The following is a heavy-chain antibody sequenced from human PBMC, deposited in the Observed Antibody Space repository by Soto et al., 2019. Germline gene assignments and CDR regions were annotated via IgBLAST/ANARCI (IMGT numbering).Heavy chain of an antibody. CDR1: GYTLTELS. CDR3: ATDPLAWLRGGYYYYMDF. Sequence: ASEKVSCKVSGYTLTELSVHWVRQAPGKGLEWMGGFDPEDGETIYAQKFQGRVTMTEDTSTDTAYMELSSLRSEDTAVYYCATDPLAWLRGGYYYYMDFWGKGTTVTVSS. V-gene: IGHV1-24*01. D-gene: IGHD5-12*01. CDR2: FDPEDGET. J-gene: IGHJ6*03.